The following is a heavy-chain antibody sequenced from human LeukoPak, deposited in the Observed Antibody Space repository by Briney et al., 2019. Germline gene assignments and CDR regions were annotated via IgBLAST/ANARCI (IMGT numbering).Heavy chain of an antibody. CDR2: VSSSSNPI. Sequence: GGSLRLSCAASGFTFSSYSLNWVRQAPGKGLEWVSYVSSSSNPIYYAESVKGRFTISRDTAKNSVYLQMNNLRVEDTGVYYCARRLDYWGQGTLVTVSS. J-gene: IGHJ4*02. V-gene: IGHV3-48*01. CDR3: ARRLDY. CDR1: GFTFSSYS.